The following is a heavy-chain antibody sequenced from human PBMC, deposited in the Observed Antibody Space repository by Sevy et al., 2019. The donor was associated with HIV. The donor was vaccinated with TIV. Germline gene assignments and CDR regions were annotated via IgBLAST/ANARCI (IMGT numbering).Heavy chain of an antibody. V-gene: IGHV3-64D*06. Sequence: GGSLRLSCSASGFTFSSYAMHWVRQAPGKGLEYVSAISSNGGSTYYADSVKGRFTISRDNSKNTLYLQMSSLGAEDTAVYYCVKDRVSYYDSSGYFDYWGQGTLVTVSS. CDR3: VKDRVSYYDSSGYFDY. CDR1: GFTFSSYA. J-gene: IGHJ4*02. D-gene: IGHD3-22*01. CDR2: ISSNGGST.